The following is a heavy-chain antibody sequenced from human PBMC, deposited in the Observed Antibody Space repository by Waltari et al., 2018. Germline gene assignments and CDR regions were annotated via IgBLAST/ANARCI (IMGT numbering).Heavy chain of an antibody. J-gene: IGHJ4*02. CDR3: ARVAFESAYSGYEHYFDY. V-gene: IGHV4-59*01. CDR2: IYYTGST. Sequence: QVQLQESGPGLVKPSETLSLTCTVSGGSISSSYWSWIRQPPGKGLQWLGYIYYTGSTNYNPSLKSRVTISLDTSKNQFSLKLRSVTAADTAMYYCARVAFESAYSGYEHYFDYWGQGTLVTVSS. D-gene: IGHD5-12*01. CDR1: GGSISSSY.